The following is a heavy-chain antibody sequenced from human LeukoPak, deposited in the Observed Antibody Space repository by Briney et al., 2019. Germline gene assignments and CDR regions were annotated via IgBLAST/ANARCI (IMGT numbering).Heavy chain of an antibody. CDR1: GYSFTNYW. D-gene: IGHD6-19*01. V-gene: IGHV5-10-1*01. J-gene: IGHJ4*02. CDR2: IDPSDSYS. Sequence: GESLRISCKGSGYSFTNYWISWVRQVPGKGLEWTGRIDPSDSYSNYSPSFEGHVTISADKSISTAYLQWSSLQASDTAIYYCARHGYSSGRFPFGYWGQGTLVTVSS. CDR3: ARHGYSSGRFPFGY.